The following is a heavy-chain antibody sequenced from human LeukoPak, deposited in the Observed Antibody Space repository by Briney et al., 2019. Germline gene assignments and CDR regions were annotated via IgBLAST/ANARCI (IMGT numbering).Heavy chain of an antibody. CDR3: ARIPGWELPGYFQH. J-gene: IGHJ1*01. Sequence: ASVKVSCKASGYTFTGYYMHWVRQATGQGLEWMGWINPNSGGTNYAQKFQGRVTMTRDTSISTAYMELSRLRSDDTAVYYCARIPGWELPGYFQHWGQGTLVTVSS. D-gene: IGHD1-26*01. CDR1: GYTFTGYY. V-gene: IGHV1-2*02. CDR2: INPNSGGT.